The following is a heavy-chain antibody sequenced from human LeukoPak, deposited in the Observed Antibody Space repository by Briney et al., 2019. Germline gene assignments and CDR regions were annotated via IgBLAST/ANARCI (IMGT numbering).Heavy chain of an antibody. CDR3: ARVVGYFDY. CDR2: VSGSGGDT. Sequence: GGSLRLSCAASGFTFSTYAMTWVRQAPGKGLEWVSSVSGSGGDTYYADSMKGRFTMSRDNSRNTVYPQMNSLRAEDTAVYYCARVVGYFDYWGQGTLVTVSS. V-gene: IGHV3-23*01. J-gene: IGHJ4*02. CDR1: GFTFSTYA.